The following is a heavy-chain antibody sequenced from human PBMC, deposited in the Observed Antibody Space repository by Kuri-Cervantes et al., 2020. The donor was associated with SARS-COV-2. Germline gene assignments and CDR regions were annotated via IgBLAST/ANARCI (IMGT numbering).Heavy chain of an antibody. J-gene: IGHJ4*02. CDR3: ASAVAGLFDY. CDR1: GFTFSDHY. CDR2: TRNKANRYTT. Sequence: LSLTCAASGFTFSDHYMDWVRQAPGKGLEWVGRTRNKANRYTTEYAASVKGRFTISRDDSKYSLYLQMNSLKTENSAVYYCASAVAGLFDYWGQGTLVTVSS. V-gene: IGHV3-72*01. D-gene: IGHD6-19*01.